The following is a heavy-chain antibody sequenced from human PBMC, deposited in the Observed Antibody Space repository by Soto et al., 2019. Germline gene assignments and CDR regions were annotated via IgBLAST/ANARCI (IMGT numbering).Heavy chain of an antibody. J-gene: IGHJ4*02. CDR1: DGSINSYY. V-gene: IGHV4-59*08. CDR2: IYYTGST. Sequence: QVQLQESGPKLVKPSETLSLTCTVPDGSINSYYWTWIRQPPGKGLEWIGYIYYTGSTNYNPSLKSRVTISIDTSKNQFSLKLSSVTAADTAVYYCARRGILDSWGQGILVTVSS. D-gene: IGHD2-15*01. CDR3: ARRGILDS.